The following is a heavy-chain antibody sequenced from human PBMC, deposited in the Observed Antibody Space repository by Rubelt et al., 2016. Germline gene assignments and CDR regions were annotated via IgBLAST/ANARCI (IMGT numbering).Heavy chain of an antibody. CDR2: ISAYNGNT. D-gene: IGHD2-2*01. CDR1: GYIFTSYG. CDR3: ARVPSFTSRGDS. J-gene: IGHJ4*02. V-gene: IGHV1-18*01. Sequence: QVQLVQSGAEVKKPGSSVKVSCKASGYIFTSYGFTWVRQAPGQGLEWMGWISAYNGNTNYAQKLQGRVTMTTDTSTSTAYMEVRSLRSDDTAVYYCARVPSFTSRGDSWGQGTLVTVSS.